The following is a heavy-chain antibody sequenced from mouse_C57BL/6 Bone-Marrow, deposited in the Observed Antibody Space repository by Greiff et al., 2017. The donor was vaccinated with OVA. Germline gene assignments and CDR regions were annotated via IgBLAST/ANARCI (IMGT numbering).Heavy chain of an antibody. V-gene: IGHV5-9-1*02. CDR3: TGLLDAMGY. CDR1: GFTFSSYA. D-gene: IGHD3-1*01. Sequence: EVKLMESGDGLVKPGGSLKLSCAASGFTFSSYAMSWVRQTPEKRLEWVAYISSGGDYTYYADTVKGRFTISRDNARNTLYLQMSSLKSEDTAMYYCTGLLDAMGYGGRGTAVTVTS. CDR2: ISSGGDYT. J-gene: IGHJ4*01.